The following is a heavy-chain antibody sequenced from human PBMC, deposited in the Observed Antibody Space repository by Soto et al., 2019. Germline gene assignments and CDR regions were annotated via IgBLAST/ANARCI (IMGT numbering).Heavy chain of an antibody. CDR3: ARAPAYYYGSGSYPYYYYYYMDV. CDR2: IYYSGST. J-gene: IGHJ6*03. V-gene: IGHV4-59*01. D-gene: IGHD3-10*01. Sequence: QVQLQESGPGLVKPSETLSLTCTVSGGSISSYYWSWIRQPPGKGLEWIGYIYYSGSTNYNPSLKSRVTTSVDTSKNQFSLKLSSVTAADTAVYYCARAPAYYYGSGSYPYYYYYYMDVWGKGTTVTVSS. CDR1: GGSISSYY.